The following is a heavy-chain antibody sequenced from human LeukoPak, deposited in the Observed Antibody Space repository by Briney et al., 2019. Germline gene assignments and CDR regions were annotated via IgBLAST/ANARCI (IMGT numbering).Heavy chain of an antibody. J-gene: IGHJ4*02. D-gene: IGHD4-17*01. CDR2: LYHTGST. V-gene: IGHV4-38-2*01. CDR1: GYSISSGYY. CDR3: ARNRSVTTTPGFDH. Sequence: PSETLSLTCGVSGYSISSGYYWGWIRQPPGKGLEWIATLYHTGSTYYNPSLKSRVTISVDTSKNQFSLMLSSVTAADTAVYYCARNRSVTTTPGFDHWGQGTLVTVSS.